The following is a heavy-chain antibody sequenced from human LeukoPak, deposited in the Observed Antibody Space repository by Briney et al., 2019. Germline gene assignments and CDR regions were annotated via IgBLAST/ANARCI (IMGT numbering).Heavy chain of an antibody. V-gene: IGHV3-30*02. J-gene: IGHJ5*02. CDR3: AREAGTVVIGRFDP. CDR1: GIRFSGSG. D-gene: IGHD2-15*01. CDR2: IQFDGINI. Sequence: TGGSLRLSCAASGIRFSGSGMHWVRQLPGKGLEWVAFIQFDGINIKYADSVKGRFTISRDNSKNTVWLQMNSLTTDDTAVYYCAREAGTVVIGRFDPWGQGTLVTVSS.